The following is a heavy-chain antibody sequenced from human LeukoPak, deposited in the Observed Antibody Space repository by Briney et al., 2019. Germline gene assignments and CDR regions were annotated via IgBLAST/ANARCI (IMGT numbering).Heavy chain of an antibody. Sequence: SETLSLTCTVSGGSISSSSYYWGWIRQPPGKGLEWIGSIYYSGSTYYNPSLKSRVTISVDTSKNQFSLKLSSVTAADTAVYYCARERGSRSFDYWGQGTLVTVFS. D-gene: IGHD1-26*01. V-gene: IGHV4-39*02. CDR3: ARERGSRSFDY. CDR2: IYYSGST. CDR1: GGSISSSSYY. J-gene: IGHJ4*02.